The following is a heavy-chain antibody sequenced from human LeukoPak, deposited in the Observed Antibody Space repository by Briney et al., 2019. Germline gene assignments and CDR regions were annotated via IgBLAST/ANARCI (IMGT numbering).Heavy chain of an antibody. CDR3: ARLGYCSGGSCYLVSSYYYMDV. Sequence: GGSLRLSCAASGFTVSSNYMSWVRQAPGKGLEWVSGINWNGGSTGYADSVKGRFTISRDNAKNSLYLQMDSLRAEDTALYYCARLGYCSGGSCYLVSSYYYMDVWGKGTTVTVSS. V-gene: IGHV3-20*04. CDR1: GFTVSSNY. D-gene: IGHD2-15*01. J-gene: IGHJ6*03. CDR2: INWNGGST.